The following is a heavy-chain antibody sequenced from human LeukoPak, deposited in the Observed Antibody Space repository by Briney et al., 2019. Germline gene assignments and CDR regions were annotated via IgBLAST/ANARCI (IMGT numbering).Heavy chain of an antibody. CDR3: ARGYCSGGSCLPNLDAFDI. J-gene: IGHJ3*02. CDR2: IYYSGST. V-gene: IGHV4-39*07. CDR1: GGSISSSSYY. D-gene: IGHD2-15*01. Sequence: SETLSLTCTVPGGSISSSSYYWGWIRQPPGKGLEWIGSIYYSGSTYYNPSLKSRVTISVDTSKNQFSLKLSSVTAADTAVYYCARGYCSGGSCLPNLDAFDIWGQGTMVTVSS.